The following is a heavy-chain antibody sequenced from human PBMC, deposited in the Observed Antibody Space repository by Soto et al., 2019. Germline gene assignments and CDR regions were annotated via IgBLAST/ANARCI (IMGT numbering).Heavy chain of an antibody. CDR3: ARDNLVEEYYYDSSGPYYYYGMDV. CDR1: GFTFSSYA. J-gene: IGHJ6*02. V-gene: IGHV3-30-3*01. CDR2: ISYDGSNK. Sequence: GGSLRLSCAASGFTFSSYAMHWVRQAPGKGLEWVAVISYDGSNKYYADSVKGRFTISRDNSKNTLYLQMNSLRAEDTAVYYCARDNLVEEYYYDSSGPYYYYGMDVWGQGTTVTVSS. D-gene: IGHD3-22*01.